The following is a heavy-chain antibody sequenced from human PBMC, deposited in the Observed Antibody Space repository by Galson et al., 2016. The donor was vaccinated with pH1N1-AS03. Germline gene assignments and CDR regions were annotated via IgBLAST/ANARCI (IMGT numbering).Heavy chain of an antibody. D-gene: IGHD3/OR15-3a*01. CDR3: ANDFNYDFWSGYSFY. Sequence: SCAASGFTFSSYAIHWVRQAPGKGLDWVAVIWHDGNTQYYADSVKGRFIISRDNSKNTLLLQMSALRAEDTAVYYCANDFNYDFWSGYSFYWGQGALVTVSS. CDR1: GFTFSSYA. J-gene: IGHJ4*02. CDR2: IWHDGNTQ. V-gene: IGHV3-33*06.